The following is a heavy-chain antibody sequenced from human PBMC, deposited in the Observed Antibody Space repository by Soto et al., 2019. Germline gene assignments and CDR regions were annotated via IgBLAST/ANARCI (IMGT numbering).Heavy chain of an antibody. CDR1: GVSVSSGSFY. CDR2: GSYSGTT. CDR3: ARGATVTKYDY. D-gene: IGHD4-17*01. V-gene: IGHV4-61*01. J-gene: IGHJ4*02. Sequence: SETLSLTCTVSGVSVSSGSFYWAWIRQPPGKGLEWIGFGSYSGTTNYKPSLKSRVTISADTSRSQISLKVSSLTAADTAVYYCARGATVTKYDYWGQGTLVPVYS.